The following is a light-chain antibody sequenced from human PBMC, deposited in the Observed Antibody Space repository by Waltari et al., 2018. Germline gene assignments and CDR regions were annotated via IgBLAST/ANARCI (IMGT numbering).Light chain of an antibody. V-gene: IGKV3-15*01. Sequence: ETVMTQSPATLSVSPGERVTLSCRASQSVSRNLAWSQQKPGQPPRLLIYGASTRATGIPGRFSGSGSGTEFTLTISSLQSEDFAVYYCHQYYNGPQTFGQGTKVEIK. CDR2: GAS. J-gene: IGKJ1*01. CDR3: HQYYNGPQT. CDR1: QSVSRN.